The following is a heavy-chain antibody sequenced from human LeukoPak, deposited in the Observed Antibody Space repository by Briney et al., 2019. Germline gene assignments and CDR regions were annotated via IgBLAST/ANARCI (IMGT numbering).Heavy chain of an antibody. CDR3: AKDPENNGYSDGSFDY. CDR1: GFTFSTFG. V-gene: IGHV3-30*02. CDR2: IRADGTHE. J-gene: IGHJ4*02. Sequence: GGSLRLSCAASGFTFSTFGMYWVRQAPGKGLDWVAFIRADGTHEKYGDPVKGRFTISRDNSKNTLYLQMNSLKAEDTAVYYCAKDPENNGYSDGSFDYLGQGTLLTVSS. D-gene: IGHD3-22*01.